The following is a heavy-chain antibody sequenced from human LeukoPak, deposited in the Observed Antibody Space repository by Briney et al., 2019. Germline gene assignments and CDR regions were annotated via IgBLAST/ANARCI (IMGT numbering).Heavy chain of an antibody. CDR1: GFSLNTRGVA. V-gene: IGHV2-5*02. D-gene: IGHD2-21*01. J-gene: IGHJ4*02. Sequence: SGPTLVNPTQTLTLTCTFSGFSLNTRGVAVGWVRQPPRKALEWLAVIYWDDDKRYSPSLKSRLTIIKDTSKNQVVLTMSNMDPMDTATYYCTHSARHGDTEYWGQGTLVTVSS. CDR3: THSARHGDTEY. CDR2: IYWDDDK.